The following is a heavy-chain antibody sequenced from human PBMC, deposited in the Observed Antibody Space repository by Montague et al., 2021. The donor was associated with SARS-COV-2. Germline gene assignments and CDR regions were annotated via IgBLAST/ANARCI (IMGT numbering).Heavy chain of an antibody. Sequence: SETLSLTCAVYGGSFSGYYWSRIRQPPGKGLEWIGEINHSGSTNYNPSLKSQVTISVDTSKNQFSLKLSSVTAADTAVYYCARVRYYGSGTSLGMDVWGQGTTVTVSS. V-gene: IGHV4-34*01. CDR3: ARVRYYGSGTSLGMDV. D-gene: IGHD3-10*01. CDR1: GGSFSGYY. J-gene: IGHJ6*02. CDR2: INHSGST.